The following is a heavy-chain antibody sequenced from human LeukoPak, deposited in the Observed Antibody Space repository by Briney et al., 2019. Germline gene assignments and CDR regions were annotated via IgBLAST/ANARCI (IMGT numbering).Heavy chain of an antibody. D-gene: IGHD6-13*01. CDR3: ARAIGAAAGNNFDY. V-gene: IGHV1-2*06. CDR1: GGTFSSYT. CDR2: INPNSGGT. J-gene: IGHJ4*02. Sequence: ASVKVSCKASGGTFSSYTISWVRQAPGQGLEWMGRINPNSGGTNYAQKFQGRVTMTRDTSISTAYMELSRLRSDDTAVYYCARAIGAAAGNNFDYWGQGTLVTVSS.